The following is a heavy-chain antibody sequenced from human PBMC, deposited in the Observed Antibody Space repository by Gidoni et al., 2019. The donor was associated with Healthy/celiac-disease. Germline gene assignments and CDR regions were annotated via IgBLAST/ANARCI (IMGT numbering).Heavy chain of an antibody. D-gene: IGHD5-18*01. Sequence: QVQLQQWGAGLLKPSETLSLTCAVYGGSFSGYYWSWIRQPPGKGLEWIGEINHSGSTNYTPSLKSRVTISVDTSKNQFSLKLSSVTAADTAVYYCARVGVVQLWLPSWFDPWGQGTLVTVSS. J-gene: IGHJ5*02. CDR3: ARVGVVQLWLPSWFDP. CDR2: INHSGST. CDR1: GGSFSGYY. V-gene: IGHV4-34*01.